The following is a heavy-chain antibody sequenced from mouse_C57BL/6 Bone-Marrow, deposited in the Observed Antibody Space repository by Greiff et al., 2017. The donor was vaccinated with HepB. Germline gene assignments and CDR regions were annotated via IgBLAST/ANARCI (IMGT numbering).Heavy chain of an antibody. V-gene: IGHV1-15*01. Sequence: QVQLKESGAELVRPGASVTLSCKASGYTFTDYEMHWVKQTPVHGLEWIGAIDPETGGTAYYQKFKGKAILTADKSSSTAYMELRSLTSEDSAVYYCTRRSNYLAWFAYWGQGTLVTVSA. CDR3: TRRSNYLAWFAY. D-gene: IGHD2-5*01. J-gene: IGHJ3*01. CDR2: IDPETGGT. CDR1: GYTFTDYE.